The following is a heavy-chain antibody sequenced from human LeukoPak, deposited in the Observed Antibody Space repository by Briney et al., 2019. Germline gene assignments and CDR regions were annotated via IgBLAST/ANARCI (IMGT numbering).Heavy chain of an antibody. Sequence: SETLSLTCTVSGGSISSSSYYWGWIRQPPGKGLEWIGSIYYSGSTYYNPSLKSRVTISVDTSKNQFSLKLSSVTAADTAVYYCARGLAKYNWRGRWFDPWGQGTLVTASS. V-gene: IGHV4-39*01. D-gene: IGHD1-1*01. CDR2: IYYSGST. CDR1: GGSISSSSYY. CDR3: ARGLAKYNWRGRWFDP. J-gene: IGHJ5*02.